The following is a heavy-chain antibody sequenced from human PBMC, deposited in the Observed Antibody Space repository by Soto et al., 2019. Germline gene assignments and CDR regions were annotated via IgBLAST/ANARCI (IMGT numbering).Heavy chain of an antibody. Sequence: EVQLVESGGGLVQPGRSLRLSCAASGFTFHDYAIHWVRQAPGKGLEWVSGITWNGGSMGYADSVQGRFSISRDNTRNSLYLQMNILRAEDTALYYCAKSPRIAAAGVNYHYYYMDVWGKGTAVTVS. CDR1: GFTFHDYA. D-gene: IGHD6-13*01. CDR2: ITWNGGSM. J-gene: IGHJ6*03. CDR3: AKSPRIAAAGVNYHYYYMDV. V-gene: IGHV3-9*01.